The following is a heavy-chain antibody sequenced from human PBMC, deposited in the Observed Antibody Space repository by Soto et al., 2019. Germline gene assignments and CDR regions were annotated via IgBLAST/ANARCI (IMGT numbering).Heavy chain of an antibody. V-gene: IGHV3-7*01. CDR1: GFTFSTYW. J-gene: IGHJ6*02. Sequence: GGSLRLSCAASGFTFSTYWMSWVRHAPGKGLEWVANIKEDGSEKYYVDSVEGRFTISRDNAKNSLYLQMTSLRAEDTALYYCARGWGYFDSSGFPYLYAMDVWGQGTTVTVSS. D-gene: IGHD3-22*01. CDR2: IKEDGSEK. CDR3: ARGWGYFDSSGFPYLYAMDV.